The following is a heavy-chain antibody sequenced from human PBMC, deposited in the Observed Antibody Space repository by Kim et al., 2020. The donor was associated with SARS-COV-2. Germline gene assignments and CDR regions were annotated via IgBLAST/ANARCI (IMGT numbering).Heavy chain of an antibody. D-gene: IGHD6-13*01. CDR3: ATDAKNSNWYRLVDYDYG. CDR2: ITGGGGT. J-gene: IGHJ6*01. Sequence: GGSLRLSCAASGFTFSNFAMTWVRQAPGKGLEWVSGITGGGGTYYADSAKGRLTISSDNSKNTLNLQMHSLRPDDTAVYYCATDAKNSNWYRLVDYDYG. CDR1: GFTFSNFA. V-gene: IGHV3-23*01.